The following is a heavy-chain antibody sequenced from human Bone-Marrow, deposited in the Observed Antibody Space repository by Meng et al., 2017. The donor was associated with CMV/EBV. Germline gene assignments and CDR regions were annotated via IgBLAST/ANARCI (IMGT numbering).Heavy chain of an antibody. Sequence: ASVKVSCKASGYTFTGYYMHWVRQAPGQGLEWMGWINPNSGGTNYAQKFQGRVTMTRDTSISTAYMELSRLRSDDTAVYYCAREGGSSPPPSFDYRAQGTLATFPS. D-gene: IGHD6-6*01. CDR3: AREGGSSPPPSFDY. CDR1: GYTFTGYY. J-gene: IGHJ4*02. CDR2: INPNSGGT. V-gene: IGHV1-2*02.